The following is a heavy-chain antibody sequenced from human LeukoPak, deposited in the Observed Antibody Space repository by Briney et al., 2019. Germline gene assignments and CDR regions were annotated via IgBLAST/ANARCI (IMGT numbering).Heavy chain of an antibody. V-gene: IGHV3-74*01. Sequence: GGSLRLSCAASGFTFSRHWMHWVRQAPGKGLVWISRINSDASDTNYADFVKGRFTISRDNSKNTLFLQMNSLRTEDTAVYFCARWGNDYSQFDSWGQGTLVTVS. J-gene: IGHJ4*02. CDR2: INSDASDT. D-gene: IGHD4-11*01. CDR3: ARWGNDYSQFDS. CDR1: GFTFSRHW.